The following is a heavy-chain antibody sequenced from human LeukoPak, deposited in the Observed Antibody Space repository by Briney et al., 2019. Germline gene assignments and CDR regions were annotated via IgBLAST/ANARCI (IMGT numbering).Heavy chain of an antibody. V-gene: IGHV4-59*01. CDR2: IYYSGST. D-gene: IGHD4-17*01. CDR1: GGSISSYY. J-gene: IGHJ6*02. Sequence: SETLSLTCTVSGGSISSYYWSWIRQPPGKGLEWIGYIYYSGSTNYNPSLKSRVTISVDTSKNQSSLKLSSVTAADTAVYYCARGRNYGDLPYYYYYGMDVWGQGTTVTVSS. CDR3: ARGRNYGDLPYYYYYGMDV.